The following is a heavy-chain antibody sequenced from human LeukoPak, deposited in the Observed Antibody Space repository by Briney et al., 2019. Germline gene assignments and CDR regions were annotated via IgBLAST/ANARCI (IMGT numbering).Heavy chain of an antibody. V-gene: IGHV1-24*01. J-gene: IGHJ4*02. CDR1: GYTLTELS. Sequence: ASVKVSCKVSGYTLTELSMHWVRQAPGKGLEWMGGFDPEDGETIYAQKFQGRVTMTTDTSTTTAYMELRSLRSDDTAVYYCARDPCSDGSCYARDWGQGTLVTVSS. D-gene: IGHD2-15*01. CDR2: FDPEDGET. CDR3: ARDPCSDGSCYARD.